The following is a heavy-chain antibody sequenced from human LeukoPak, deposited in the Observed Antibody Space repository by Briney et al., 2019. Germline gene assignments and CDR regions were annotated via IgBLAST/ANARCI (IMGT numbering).Heavy chain of an antibody. Sequence: SETLSLTCAVYGGSFSGYYWSWIRQPPGKGLEWIGEISHNGSPNYNPSLKSRVTISVDTSKNQFSLKLSSVTAADTAVYYCARDSVYSGSSLDYWGQGALVTVSS. J-gene: IGHJ4*02. CDR2: ISHNGSP. V-gene: IGHV4-34*01. D-gene: IGHD1-26*01. CDR1: GGSFSGYY. CDR3: ARDSVYSGSSLDY.